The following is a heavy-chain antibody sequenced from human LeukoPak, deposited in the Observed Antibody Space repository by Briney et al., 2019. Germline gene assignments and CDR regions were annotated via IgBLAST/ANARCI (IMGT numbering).Heavy chain of an antibody. CDR3: AREGNDYGDYWGFFDY. D-gene: IGHD4-17*01. Sequence: ASVKVSCKASGYTFTSYGISWVRQAPGQGLEWMGWISAYNGNTNYAQKLQGRVTMTTDTSTSTAYMELRSLRSDDTAVYYCAREGNDYGDYWGFFDYWGQGTLVTVSS. CDR1: GYTFTSYG. V-gene: IGHV1-18*01. CDR2: ISAYNGNT. J-gene: IGHJ4*02.